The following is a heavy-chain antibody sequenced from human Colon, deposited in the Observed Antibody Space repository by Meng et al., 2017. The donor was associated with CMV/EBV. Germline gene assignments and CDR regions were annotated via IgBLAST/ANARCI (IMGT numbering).Heavy chain of an antibody. V-gene: IGHV4-61*01. CDR2: IYNSVST. CDR1: GESVSGGSYY. CDR3: ARDQPADY. Sequence: SRTCTVSGESVSGGSYYWTWIRQAPGKGLEWIGYIYNSVSTNYNPSLKSRVTISVDTSKNQFSLKLTSVTAADTAVYYCARDQPADYWGQGTLVTVSS. J-gene: IGHJ4*02.